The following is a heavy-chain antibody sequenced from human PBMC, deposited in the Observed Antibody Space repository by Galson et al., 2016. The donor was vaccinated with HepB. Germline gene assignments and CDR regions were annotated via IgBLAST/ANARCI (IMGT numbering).Heavy chain of an antibody. Sequence: SLRLSCAASGFTFSDHYMEWVRQAPGKGLEWVARSRDKAHRYTTEYAASVKGRFAISRDGSENSLYLQMNSLKTEDTAVYYCARDFYDGSCHYMDYWGRGTLGTVSS. V-gene: IGHV3-72*01. D-gene: IGHD2/OR15-2a*01. CDR1: GFTFSDHY. CDR2: SRDKAHRYTT. J-gene: IGHJ4*02. CDR3: ARDFYDGSCHYMDY.